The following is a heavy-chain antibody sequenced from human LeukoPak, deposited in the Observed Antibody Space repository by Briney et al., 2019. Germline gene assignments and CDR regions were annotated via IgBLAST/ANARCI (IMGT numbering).Heavy chain of an antibody. D-gene: IGHD2-2*01. CDR3: ARAEGYCSSTSCYWWFDP. J-gene: IGHJ5*02. V-gene: IGHV3-33*01. Sequence: GGSLRLSCAASGFTFSSYGMHWVRQAPGKGLEWVAVIWYDGSNKYYADSVKGRFTISRDNSKSTLYLQMNSLRAEDTAVYYCARAEGYCSSTSCYWWFDPWGQGTLVTVSS. CDR1: GFTFSSYG. CDR2: IWYDGSNK.